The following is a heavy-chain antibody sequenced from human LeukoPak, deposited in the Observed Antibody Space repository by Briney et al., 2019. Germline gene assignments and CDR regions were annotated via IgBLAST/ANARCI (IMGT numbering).Heavy chain of an antibody. Sequence: GGSLRLSCAASGFTFSNAWMSWVRQAPGRGLEWVGRIKSKTNGETTDYAAPVKGGFTISRDDSKNTLYLQMNSLKTEDTAVYYCTTGCSSSTCYHWDNWFDPWGQGTLVTVSS. CDR3: TTGCSSSTCYHWDNWFDP. J-gene: IGHJ5*02. CDR2: IKSKTNGETT. D-gene: IGHD2-2*01. CDR1: GFTFSNAW. V-gene: IGHV3-15*01.